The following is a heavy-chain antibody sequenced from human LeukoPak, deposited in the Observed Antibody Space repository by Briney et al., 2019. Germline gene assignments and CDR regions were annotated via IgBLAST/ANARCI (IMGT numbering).Heavy chain of an antibody. D-gene: IGHD3-10*01. CDR1: GFTFSSYA. CDR2: ISYDGTYK. Sequence: PGGSLRLSCAASGFTFSSYAIHWVRQAQGKGLEWVAVISYDGTYKYYADSVKGRFNISRDNSKNTLFLQMNSLRDEDTAVYYCARGPYGSSGTPDAFDIWGQGTMVTVSS. J-gene: IGHJ3*02. V-gene: IGHV3-30-3*01. CDR3: ARGPYGSSGTPDAFDI.